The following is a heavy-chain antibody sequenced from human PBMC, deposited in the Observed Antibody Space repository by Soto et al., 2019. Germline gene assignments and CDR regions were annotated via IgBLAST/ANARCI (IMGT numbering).Heavy chain of an antibody. CDR2: VIPLLDAS. Sequence: QVQLVQSGTEVKKPGSSVKIFCTASGAAFSNYTFTWVRRAPGQGLEWMGRVIPLLDASNYAEKFQDRVTITADRSTSTAYMEMSGLKSEDSAIYYCASGKSQMTQDRMGFYYYMDVWGKGTTVTVSS. J-gene: IGHJ6*03. CDR1: GAAFSNYT. D-gene: IGHD2-15*01. V-gene: IGHV1-69*08. CDR3: ASGKSQMTQDRMGFYYYMDV.